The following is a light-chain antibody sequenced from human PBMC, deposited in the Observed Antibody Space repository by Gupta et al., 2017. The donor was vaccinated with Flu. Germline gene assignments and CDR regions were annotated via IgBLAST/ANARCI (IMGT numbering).Light chain of an antibody. CDR2: DAS. CDR1: QGIVNN. V-gene: IGKV1-16*01. J-gene: IGKJ5*01. Sequence: DTHITQSPSSLSASFGDRVTINCRASQGIVNNLAWFQQKPGQDPKYLINDASRVKSGDPARFSGSGFRTDFTLTVSSRQPEDVANYYCQHENSSPSTFGQGTXVDIK. CDR3: QHENSSPST.